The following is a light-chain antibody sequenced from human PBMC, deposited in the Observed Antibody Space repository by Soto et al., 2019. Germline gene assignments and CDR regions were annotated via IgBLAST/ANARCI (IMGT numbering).Light chain of an antibody. J-gene: IGKJ4*01. Sequence: DIQMTQSPSSLSASVGDRVTITCRASQDISNYLAWYQQKPGKVPKLLIYAASTLHSGVPYRFSGSGSGTDFTLTISSLQPEDVATYYCQKYNSAPLTFGGGNKVEIK. CDR3: QKYNSAPLT. CDR2: AAS. CDR1: QDISNY. V-gene: IGKV1-27*01.